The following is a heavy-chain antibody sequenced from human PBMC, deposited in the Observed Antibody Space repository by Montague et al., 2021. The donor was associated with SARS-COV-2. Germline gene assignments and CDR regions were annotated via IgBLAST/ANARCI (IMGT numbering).Heavy chain of an antibody. CDR1: GFTFSSYS. Sequence: SLRLSCAASGFTFSSYSMNWVRQAPGKGLEWVSSISSSSSYIYYADSVKDRFTISRDNAKNSLYLQMNSLRAEDTAVYYCARDLGAANWGVYYGMDVWGQGTTVTVSS. J-gene: IGHJ6*02. CDR3: ARDLGAANWGVYYGMDV. V-gene: IGHV3-21*01. CDR2: ISSSSSYI. D-gene: IGHD1-26*01.